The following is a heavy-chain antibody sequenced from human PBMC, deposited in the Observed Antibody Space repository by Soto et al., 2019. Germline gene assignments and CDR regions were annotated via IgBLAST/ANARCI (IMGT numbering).Heavy chain of an antibody. Sequence: SGPTLVNPTQTLTLTCTFSGFPLSTSGMCVSWIRQPPGKALEWLARIDWDDDKYYSTSLKTRLTISKDTSKNQVVLTMTNMDPVDTATYYCARIPCAAYCGGDCYSAHWGQGTLVTVSS. CDR3: ARIPCAAYCGGDCYSAH. D-gene: IGHD2-21*02. V-gene: IGHV2-70*11. CDR2: IDWDDDK. J-gene: IGHJ4*02. CDR1: GFPLSTSGMC.